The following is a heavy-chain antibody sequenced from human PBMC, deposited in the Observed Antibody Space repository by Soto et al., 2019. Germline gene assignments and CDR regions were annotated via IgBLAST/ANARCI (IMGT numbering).Heavy chain of an antibody. D-gene: IGHD2-2*01. Sequence: QGQLQESGPGLVKPSQTLSLTCTVSGGAISSGDYYWSGIRQPPGKGLEWIGYIYYSGNTYYNPSLKSRITMSVDTSKNQFSQSLSSVTAADTAVYYCAIEDCRSNSCSYSTGSYYFDYWGQGTLVTLSS. V-gene: IGHV4-30-4*01. CDR3: AIEDCRSNSCSYSTGSYYFDY. CDR1: GGAISSGDYY. J-gene: IGHJ4*02. CDR2: IYYSGNT.